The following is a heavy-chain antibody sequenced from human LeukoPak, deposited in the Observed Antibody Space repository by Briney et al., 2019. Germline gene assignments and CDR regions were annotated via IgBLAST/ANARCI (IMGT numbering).Heavy chain of an antibody. CDR2: ISGSGGTT. J-gene: IGHJ5*02. CDR1: GFTFSSYA. D-gene: IGHD6-19*01. Sequence: GGSLRLSCAASGFTFSSYAMSWVRQAPGKGLEWVSVISGSGGTTYYADSVKGRFTISRDNSDNTLYLQMNSLRAEDTAVYYCAKKPIAVAGNNWFQTWGQGTQVTVSS. CDR3: AKKPIAVAGNNWFQT. V-gene: IGHV3-23*01.